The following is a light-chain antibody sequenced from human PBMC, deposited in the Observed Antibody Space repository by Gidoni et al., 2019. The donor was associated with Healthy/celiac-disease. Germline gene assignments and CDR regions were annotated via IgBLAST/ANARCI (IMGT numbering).Light chain of an antibody. CDR1: SLRSYY. J-gene: IGLJ3*02. Sequence: SSELTQDPAGSGAWGQPVSITGQGDSLRSYYASWYQQKPGQAPVLVIYGKNNRPSGIPDRFSGSSSGNTASLTIPGAQAEDEADYYCNSLDSSGNHWVFGGGTKLTVL. CDR3: NSLDSSGNHWV. CDR2: GKN. V-gene: IGLV3-19*01.